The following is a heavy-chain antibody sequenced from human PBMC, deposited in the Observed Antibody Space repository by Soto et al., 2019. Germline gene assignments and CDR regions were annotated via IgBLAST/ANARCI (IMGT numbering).Heavy chain of an antibody. CDR3: ARASAGLDY. V-gene: IGHV3-13*01. J-gene: IGHJ4*02. CDR2: IGSAGDT. D-gene: IGHD1-1*01. Sequence: GGSLRLSCAVSGFTLSSHDMHWVRQATGKGLEWVSAIGSAGDTYYTDSVKGRFTLSRENAKNSLYLQMNSLRAEDTAVYYCARASAGLDYWGQGTLVIVSS. CDR1: GFTLSSHD.